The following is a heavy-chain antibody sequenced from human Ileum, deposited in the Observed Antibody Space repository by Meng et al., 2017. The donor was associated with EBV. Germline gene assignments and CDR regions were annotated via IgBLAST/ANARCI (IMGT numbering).Heavy chain of an antibody. CDR2: ISAFNGNT. Sequence: QGQLVQSGAEVKKPGAPVQGSCKASGYTFTSYGINWVRQAPGRGLEWMGWISAFNGNTDYAQKFQGRVTMTTDTSTTTTYMELRSLRSDDTAVYYCARVVEGATSWLDRWGQGTLVTVSS. D-gene: IGHD1-26*01. CDR3: ARVVEGATSWLDR. J-gene: IGHJ5*02. CDR1: GYTFTSYG. V-gene: IGHV1-18*01.